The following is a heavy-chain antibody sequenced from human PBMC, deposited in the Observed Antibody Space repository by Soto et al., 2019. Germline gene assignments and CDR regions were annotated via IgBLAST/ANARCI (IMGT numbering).Heavy chain of an antibody. CDR1: GFTFSSYW. Sequence: GLSLRLSCAASGFTFSSYWMSWVRQAPGKGLEWVANIKQDGSEKYYVDSVKGRFTISRDNAKNSLYLQMNSLRAEDTAVYYCARGLYSSSWYLDYDYYGMDVWGQGTTVTVSS. V-gene: IGHV3-7*01. D-gene: IGHD6-13*01. J-gene: IGHJ6*02. CDR2: IKQDGSEK. CDR3: ARGLYSSSWYLDYDYYGMDV.